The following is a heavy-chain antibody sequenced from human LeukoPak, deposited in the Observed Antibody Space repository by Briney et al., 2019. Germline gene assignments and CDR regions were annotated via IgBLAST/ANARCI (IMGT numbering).Heavy chain of an antibody. Sequence: GASVKVSCKASGYTFTVYYVHWVRQAPGQGLEWMGWINPNSGGTNYAQKFQGRVTMTRDTSISTAYMELNSLRSDDTAVYYCTRDNSCSSSSCGNSYMDVWGKGTTVTVAS. CDR1: GYTFTVYY. V-gene: IGHV1-2*02. J-gene: IGHJ6*03. D-gene: IGHD2-2*01. CDR2: INPNSGGT. CDR3: TRDNSCSSSSCGNSYMDV.